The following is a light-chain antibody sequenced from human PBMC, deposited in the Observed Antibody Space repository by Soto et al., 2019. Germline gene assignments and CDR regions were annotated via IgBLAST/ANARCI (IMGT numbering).Light chain of an antibody. CDR1: QSVSSN. V-gene: IGKV3-15*01. CDR2: GAS. J-gene: IGKJ4*01. CDR3: QQYKNWPPGIT. Sequence: EIVMTQSPATLSVSPGERATLSCRASQSVSSNLAWYQQKPGQAPRLLIYGASTRATGIPARFSGSGSGTEFTLTISSLQSEDFAVYYCQQYKNWPPGITFGGGTKVEIK.